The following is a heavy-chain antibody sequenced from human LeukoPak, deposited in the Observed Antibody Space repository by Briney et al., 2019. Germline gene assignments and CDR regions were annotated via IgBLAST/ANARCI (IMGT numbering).Heavy chain of an antibody. Sequence: PSEPLSLTCVVSGYSISSSDYWGWIRQPPGRGLEWIGNIYHSGASYYNPSLKSRVTMSVDTSKNQFSLKLTSVTAADTAVYYCARLSRGLLLVDMWGQGTMVTVSS. CDR1: GYSISSSDY. V-gene: IGHV4-38-2*01. CDR3: ARLSRGLLLVDM. D-gene: IGHD1-26*01. J-gene: IGHJ3*02. CDR2: IYHSGAS.